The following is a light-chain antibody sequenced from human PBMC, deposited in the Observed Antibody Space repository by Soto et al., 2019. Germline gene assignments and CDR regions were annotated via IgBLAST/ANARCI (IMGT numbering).Light chain of an antibody. Sequence: QSALTQPASVSGSPGQSITISCSGTSSDVGSSNLVSWYQQHPGKAPKLIIFEGDRRPSGVSGRFSGSKSGNTASLTISRLQAEDEADYYCCSFACSTTFYVFGTGTKVT. CDR2: EGD. V-gene: IGLV2-23*01. J-gene: IGLJ1*01. CDR1: SSDVGSSNL. CDR3: CSFACSTTFYV.